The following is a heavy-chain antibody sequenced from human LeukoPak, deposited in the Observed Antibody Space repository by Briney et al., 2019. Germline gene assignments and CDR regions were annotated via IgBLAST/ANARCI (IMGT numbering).Heavy chain of an antibody. V-gene: IGHV3-23*01. CDR2: ISASGP. CDR3: AKDHESDGYPCLDH. Sequence: TGGSLRLSCAASGFTFSRLAMTWVRQAPGKGLKWVSTISASGPYYADAVRGRFTISRDNSRNTLSLQMDSLRAEDTAVYYCAKDHESDGYPCLDHWGLGTLVTVSS. CDR1: GFTFSRLA. J-gene: IGHJ4*02. D-gene: IGHD3-22*01.